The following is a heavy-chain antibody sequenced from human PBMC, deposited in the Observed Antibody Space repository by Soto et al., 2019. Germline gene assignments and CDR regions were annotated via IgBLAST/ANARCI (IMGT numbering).Heavy chain of an antibody. CDR1: GGSISSGGYS. D-gene: IGHD2-8*02. CDR2: IYHSANT. CDR3: ARVLDY. Sequence: SETLSLTCAVSGGSISSGGYSWGWIRQPPGKGLEWIGYIYHSANTYYNPSLKSRVTISVDRSKNQFSLKLSSVTAADTAVYYCARVLDYWGQGTLVTVSS. J-gene: IGHJ4*02. V-gene: IGHV4-30-2*01.